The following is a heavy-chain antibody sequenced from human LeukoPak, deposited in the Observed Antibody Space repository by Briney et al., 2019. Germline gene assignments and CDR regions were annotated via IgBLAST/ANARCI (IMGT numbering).Heavy chain of an antibody. CDR2: ISAYNGNT. D-gene: IGHD3-22*01. J-gene: IGHJ4*02. CDR1: GYNFTNYG. V-gene: IGHV1-18*01. Sequence: WVSVKVSCQASGYNFTNYGISWERQAPGQGLEWMGWISAYNGNTNYAQKLQGRVTMTTDTSTSTAYMELRSLRSDDTAVYYCARVHLTYYYDSSGHSFDYWGQGTLVTVSS. CDR3: ARVHLTYYYDSSGHSFDY.